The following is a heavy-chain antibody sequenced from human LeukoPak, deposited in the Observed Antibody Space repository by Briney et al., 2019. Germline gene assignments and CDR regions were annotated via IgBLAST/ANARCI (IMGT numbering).Heavy chain of an antibody. J-gene: IGHJ3*01. CDR2: MNPNNGNT. CDR3: ARARITMMAFDV. CDR1: GYTFTSFD. D-gene: IGHD3-22*01. Sequence: ASVKVSCKASGYTFTSFDINWVRQATGQGLEWMGWMNPNNGNTGFVQKFQGRVTMTRNTSISTAYMELSSLRSDDTADYYCARARITMMAFDVWGQGTVVTVSS. V-gene: IGHV1-8*01.